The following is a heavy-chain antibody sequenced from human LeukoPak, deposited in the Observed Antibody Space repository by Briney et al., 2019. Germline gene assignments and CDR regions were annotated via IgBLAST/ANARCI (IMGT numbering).Heavy chain of an antibody. D-gene: IGHD4-17*01. CDR2: IYHSGST. J-gene: IGHJ4*02. V-gene: IGHV4-4*02. CDR1: GGSISSSNW. Sequence: SGTLSLTCAVSGGSISSSNWWSWVRQPPGKGLEWIGEIYHSGSTNYNPSLKSRVTISVDKSKNQFSLKLSSVTAADTAVYYCARGLKPDYDDHSDYWGQGTLVTVSS. CDR3: ARGLKPDYDDHSDY.